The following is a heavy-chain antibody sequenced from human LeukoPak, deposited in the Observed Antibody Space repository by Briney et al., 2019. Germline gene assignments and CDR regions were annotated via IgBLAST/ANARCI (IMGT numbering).Heavy chain of an antibody. D-gene: IGHD3-3*01. CDR2: IYYSGST. V-gene: IGHV4-39*07. CDR3: ARGTATIFGVVIIRALGAFDI. Sequence: SETLSLTCTVSGGSISSSSYYWGWIRQPPGKGLEWIGRIYYSGSTYYNPSLKSRVTISVDTSKNQFSLKLSSVTAADTAVYYCARGTATIFGVVIIRALGAFDIWGQGTMVTVSS. J-gene: IGHJ3*02. CDR1: GGSISSSSYY.